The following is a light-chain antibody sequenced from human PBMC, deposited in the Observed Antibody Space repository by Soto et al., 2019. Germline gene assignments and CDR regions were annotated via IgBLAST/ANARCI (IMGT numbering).Light chain of an antibody. CDR1: QTVDSSY. J-gene: IGKJ2*03. CDR2: RAS. V-gene: IGKV3-20*01. Sequence: EIVLTQSPGTLSLSAGERATLSCGASQTVDSSYLAWYQQKPGQAPRLLIFRASSRATDIPDRFGGSGSGTDFTLTISRLEPEDSAVYYCQQYGSSPYSFGQGTKLEIK. CDR3: QQYGSSPYS.